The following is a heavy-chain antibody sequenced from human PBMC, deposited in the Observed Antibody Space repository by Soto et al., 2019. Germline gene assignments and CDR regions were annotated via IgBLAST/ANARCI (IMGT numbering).Heavy chain of an antibody. J-gene: IGHJ6*02. CDR1: GGSIISGGYY. CDR3: ARGPPSYSSGWYGPLYGMDV. V-gene: IGHV4-31*03. CDR2: IYYSGST. D-gene: IGHD6-19*01. Sequence: PSDTLSLTCTVSGGSIISGGYYFIWIRQHPWNGLEWIGYIYYSGSTYYNPSLKSRVTISVDTSKNQFSLKLSSVTAADTAVYYCARGPPSYSSGWYGPLYGMDVWGQGTTVTVSS.